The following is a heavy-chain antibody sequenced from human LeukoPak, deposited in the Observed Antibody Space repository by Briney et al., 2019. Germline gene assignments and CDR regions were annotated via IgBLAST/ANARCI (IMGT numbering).Heavy chain of an antibody. CDR3: ARHRSGWYSDFDY. CDR1: VGSISSSSDY. Sequence: PSETLSLTCTVSVGSISSSSDYRGWIRQPPGKGLEWIGSVYYSGSTHYNSSLQSRVTISVDTSKNQFSLKLTSVTAADTAIYYCARHRSGWYSDFDYWGQGTLVTVSS. V-gene: IGHV4-39*01. D-gene: IGHD6-19*01. CDR2: VYYSGST. J-gene: IGHJ4*02.